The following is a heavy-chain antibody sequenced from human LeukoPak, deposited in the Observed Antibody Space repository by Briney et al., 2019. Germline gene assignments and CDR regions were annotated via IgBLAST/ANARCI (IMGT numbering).Heavy chain of an antibody. D-gene: IGHD1-14*01. CDR3: VEGYGHFEY. V-gene: IGHV3-30-3*02. Sequence: GGSLRLSCAASGFTFSSYAMHWVRQAPGKGLEWVAVISYDGSNKYYADSVKGRFTISRDNSKNTLYLQMNSLRAEDTAVYYCVEGYGHFEYWGQGTLVTVSS. CDR1: GFTFSSYA. J-gene: IGHJ4*02. CDR2: ISYDGSNK.